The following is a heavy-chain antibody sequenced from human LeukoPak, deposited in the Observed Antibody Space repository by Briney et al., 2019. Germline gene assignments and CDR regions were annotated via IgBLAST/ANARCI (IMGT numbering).Heavy chain of an antibody. D-gene: IGHD3-9*01. Sequence: GASLRLSCAASGFTFSNYAMSWVRQAPGKGLEWVSAVSGRDTSTYYTDSVKGRFTISRDNSKNTLYLQMNSLSAEDTAIYYCAKWGDYDVLTGYYDSDHWGQGTLVTVSS. CDR3: AKWGDYDVLTGYYDSDH. CDR1: GFTFSNYA. V-gene: IGHV3-23*01. J-gene: IGHJ5*02. CDR2: VSGRDTST.